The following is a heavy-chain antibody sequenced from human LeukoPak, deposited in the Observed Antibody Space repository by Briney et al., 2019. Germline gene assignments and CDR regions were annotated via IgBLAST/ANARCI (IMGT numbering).Heavy chain of an antibody. V-gene: IGHV4-4*02. CDR2: VHKTGKT. D-gene: IGHD7-27*01. J-gene: IGHJ4*02. CDR3: ARELLGAPTPGAY. CDR1: TVSGSSGNW. Sequence: SETLSLTCALSTVSGSSGNWWSWVRPPPGKGLEWIGEVHKTGKTNYNPSLKTRVTISIDASKNQLPLELTSVTAADAAVYYCARELLGAPTPGAYGGQGTRVTVSS.